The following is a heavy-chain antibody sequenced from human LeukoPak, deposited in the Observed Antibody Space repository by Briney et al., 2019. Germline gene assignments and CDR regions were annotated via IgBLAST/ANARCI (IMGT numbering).Heavy chain of an antibody. CDR2: ISAYNGNT. Sequence: ASVKVSCKASGYTFTSYGISWVRQAPGQGLEWMGWISAYNGNTNYAQKLQGRVTMTTDTSTSTAYMELRSLRSDDTAVYYCARGVLPGCSGYDYFDYWGQGTLVTVSS. V-gene: IGHV1-18*01. CDR1: GYTFTSYG. CDR3: ARGVLPGCSGYDYFDY. J-gene: IGHJ4*02. D-gene: IGHD5-12*01.